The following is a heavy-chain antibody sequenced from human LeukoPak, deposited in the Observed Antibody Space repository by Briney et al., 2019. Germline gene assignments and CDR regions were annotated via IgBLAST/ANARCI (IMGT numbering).Heavy chain of an antibody. V-gene: IGHV4-59*01. Sequence: SETLSLTCTVSGASINTYYWTWLRQPPGKGLEWLGYIFYTGTTNYNPSLKGRVTISVDTSKNQVSLKVNSVSAADTAVYYCARSRQASGSFNSWGQGTLVVVSS. CDR2: IFYTGTT. D-gene: IGHD3-10*01. J-gene: IGHJ5*01. CDR1: GASINTYY. CDR3: ARSRQASGSFNS.